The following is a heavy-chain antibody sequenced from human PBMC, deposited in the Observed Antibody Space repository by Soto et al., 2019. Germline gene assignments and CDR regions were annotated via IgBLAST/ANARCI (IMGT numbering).Heavy chain of an antibody. Sequence: SETLSLTCTVSGGSISSYYWSWIRQPPGKGLEWIGYIYYSGSTNYNPSLKSRVTISVDTSKNQFSLKLSSVTAADTAVYYCARAAAPRIYFDYWGQGTLVTVSS. J-gene: IGHJ4*02. D-gene: IGHD6-13*01. CDR2: IYYSGST. V-gene: IGHV4-59*01. CDR1: GGSISSYY. CDR3: ARAAAPRIYFDY.